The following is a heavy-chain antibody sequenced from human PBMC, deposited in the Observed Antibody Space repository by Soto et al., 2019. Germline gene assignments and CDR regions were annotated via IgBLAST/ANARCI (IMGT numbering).Heavy chain of an antibody. Sequence: PGGSTRHSCAASGITLRSYSISRVLHTPGKWLVSVSSISSSSSYIYYADSVKGRFTISRDNAQNSLYLQMNSLRAEDTAVYYCARDLGCTIFGVVIPGYDNWGQGTLVTV. J-gene: IGHJ4*02. D-gene: IGHD3-3*01. CDR1: GITLRSYS. V-gene: IGHV3-21*01. CDR3: ARDLGCTIFGVVIPGYDN. CDR2: ISSSSSYI.